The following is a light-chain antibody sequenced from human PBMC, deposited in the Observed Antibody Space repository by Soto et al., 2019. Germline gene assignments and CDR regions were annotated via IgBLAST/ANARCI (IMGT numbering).Light chain of an antibody. Sequence: EIVMTQSPATMSVSPGERATLSCRASQSMGSNVAWYQQKPGQAPRLLIYGASPRATGIPARFGGSGSGTVFTLTISSLQSEDFGVYYCQQYNKWPWTFGQGTKV. CDR3: QQYNKWPWT. CDR1: QSMGSN. V-gene: IGKV3-15*01. CDR2: GAS. J-gene: IGKJ1*01.